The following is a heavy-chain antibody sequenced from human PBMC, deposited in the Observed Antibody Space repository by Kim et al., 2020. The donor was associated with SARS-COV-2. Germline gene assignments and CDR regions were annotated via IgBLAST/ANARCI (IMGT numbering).Heavy chain of an antibody. CDR3: AKGSGDYYDSSGYWYYFDY. D-gene: IGHD3-22*01. CDR1: GFTFSSYA. J-gene: IGHJ4*02. Sequence: GGSLRLSCAASGFTFSSYAMSWVRQAPGKGLEWVSAISGSGGSTYYADSMKGRFTISRDNSKNTLYLQMNSLRAEDTAVYYCAKGSGDYYDSSGYWYYFDYWGQGTLVTVSS. CDR2: ISGSGGST. V-gene: IGHV3-23*01.